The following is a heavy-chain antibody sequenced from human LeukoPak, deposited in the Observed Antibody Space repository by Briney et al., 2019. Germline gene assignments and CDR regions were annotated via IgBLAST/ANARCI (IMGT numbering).Heavy chain of an antibody. D-gene: IGHD5-24*01. V-gene: IGHV3-9*01. J-gene: IGHJ6*02. CDR1: GFTFDDYA. CDR2: ISWNSGSI. Sequence: PGGSLRLSCAASGFTFDDYAMHWVRQAPGKGLEWVSGISWNSGSIGYADSVKGRFTISRDNAKNSLYLQMNSLRAADTALYYCAKARGWYYYYGMDVWGQGTTVTVSS. CDR3: AKARGWYYYYGMDV.